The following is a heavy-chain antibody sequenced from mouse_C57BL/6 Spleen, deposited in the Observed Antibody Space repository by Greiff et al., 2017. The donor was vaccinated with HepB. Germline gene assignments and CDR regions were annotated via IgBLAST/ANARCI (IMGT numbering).Heavy chain of an antibody. V-gene: IGHV5-9-1*02. CDR2: ISSGGDYI. CDR3: TRGGRGYYAMDY. J-gene: IGHJ4*01. Sequence: EVMLVESGEGLVKPGGSLKLSCAASGFTFSSYAMSWVRQTPEKRLEWVAYISSGGDYIYYADTVKGRFTISRDNARNTPYLQMSSLKSEDTAMYYCTRGGRGYYAMDYWGQGTSVTVSS. CDR1: GFTFSSYA.